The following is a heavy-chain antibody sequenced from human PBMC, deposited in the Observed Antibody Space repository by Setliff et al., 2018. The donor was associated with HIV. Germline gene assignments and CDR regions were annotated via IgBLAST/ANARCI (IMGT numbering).Heavy chain of an antibody. V-gene: IGHV3-48*03. D-gene: IGHD3-22*01. CDR1: GFSFSSYE. CDR2: ISSSGSTI. J-gene: IGHJ4*02. Sequence: GGSLRLSCAASGFSFSSYEMNWVRQAPGKGLEWVSYISSSGSTIYYADSVKGRFTISRDNAKNSLYLQMNSLRAEDTAVYYCARDGDYYDSSGSDYWGQGTLVTVSS. CDR3: ARDGDYYDSSGSDY.